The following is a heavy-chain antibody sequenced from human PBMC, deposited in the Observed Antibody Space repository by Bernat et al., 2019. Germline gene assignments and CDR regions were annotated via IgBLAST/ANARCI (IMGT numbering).Heavy chain of an antibody. CDR1: GGSVSSSSYY. V-gene: IGHV4-39*01. CDR3: ARQLLRYFDWWGGAFDI. D-gene: IGHD3-9*01. Sequence: QLQLQESGPGRVKPSETLSLNCTVSGGSVSSSSYYWGWVRQPPGKGLEWIGSIYYTESTYYNPSLTGRAAISVDTSKNQFSLKLSSETAADTAVYYCARQLLRYFDWWGGAFDIWGQGTKVTVSS. J-gene: IGHJ3*02. CDR2: IYYTEST.